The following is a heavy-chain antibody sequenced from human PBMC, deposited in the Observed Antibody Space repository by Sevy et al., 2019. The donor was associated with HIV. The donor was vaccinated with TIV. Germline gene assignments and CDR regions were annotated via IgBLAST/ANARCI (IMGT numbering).Heavy chain of an antibody. D-gene: IGHD3-22*01. Sequence: GGYLRLSCKPSGFTFITYAMNWVRQAPGKGLEWVSTIYGSGGATYYSDSVKGRFTISRDNSKNTLYLQMNSLRTEDSAVYYCAGGRYDSRGSFDAFDIWGQGTMVTVSS. J-gene: IGHJ3*02. CDR1: GFTFITYA. CDR2: IYGSGGAT. CDR3: AGGRYDSRGSFDAFDI. V-gene: IGHV3-23*01.